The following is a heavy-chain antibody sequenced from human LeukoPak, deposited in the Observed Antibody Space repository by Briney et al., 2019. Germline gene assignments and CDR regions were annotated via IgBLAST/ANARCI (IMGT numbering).Heavy chain of an antibody. V-gene: IGHV1-24*01. Sequence: ASVKVSCKVSGYTLTELSMHWVRQAPGKGLEWMGGFDPEDGETIYAQKFQGRVTMTEDTSTDTAYMELSSLRSEDTAVYYRATGSPQYNWNYGPLMDVWGQGTTVTVSS. J-gene: IGHJ6*02. D-gene: IGHD1-7*01. CDR2: FDPEDGET. CDR1: GYTLTELS. CDR3: ATGSPQYNWNYGPLMDV.